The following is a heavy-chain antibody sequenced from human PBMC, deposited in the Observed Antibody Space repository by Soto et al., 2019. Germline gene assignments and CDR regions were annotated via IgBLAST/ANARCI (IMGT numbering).Heavy chain of an antibody. V-gene: IGHV3-23*01. CDR1: GFTFTTYA. Sequence: EVQLLESGGGLVQPGGSLRLSCAASGFTFTTYAMSWVRQAPGKGLEWVSAISGSGGSTYYADSVKGRFTISRDNSKNTLYLQMNSLRAEDTAVYYCAQEAGEMATTYGHFYHWGQGTLVTVSS. CDR2: ISGSGGST. J-gene: IGHJ4*02. D-gene: IGHD1-1*01. CDR3: AQEAGEMATTYGHFYH.